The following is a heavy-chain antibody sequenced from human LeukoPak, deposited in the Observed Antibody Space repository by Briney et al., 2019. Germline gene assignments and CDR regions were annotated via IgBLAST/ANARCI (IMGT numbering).Heavy chain of an antibody. CDR3: AKPRVVVFIAHWYFDL. CDR1: GFTFDDYA. Sequence: GGSLRLSCAASGFTFDDYAMHWVRQAPGKGLEWVSGISWNSGSIGYADSVKGRFTISRDNAKNSLYLQMNSLRAEDTALYYCAKPRVVVFIAHWYFDLGGRGTLATVS. V-gene: IGHV3-9*01. J-gene: IGHJ2*01. CDR2: ISWNSGSI. D-gene: IGHD3-22*01.